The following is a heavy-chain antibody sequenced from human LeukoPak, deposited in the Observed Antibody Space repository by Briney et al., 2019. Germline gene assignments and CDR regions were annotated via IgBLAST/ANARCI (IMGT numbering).Heavy chain of an antibody. D-gene: IGHD2-21*02. V-gene: IGHV3-20*04. CDR1: GFTFGNYG. CDR2: INWNGGST. CDR3: ARAQTYGDSRLLLDY. Sequence: GGSLRLSCAASGFTFGNYGMSWVRQAPGKGLEGVSGINWNGGSTGYADSVEGRFTISRDNAKNSQYLQMNSLRGEDTGLYYCARAQTYGDSRLLLDYWGQGTLVTVSS. J-gene: IGHJ4*02.